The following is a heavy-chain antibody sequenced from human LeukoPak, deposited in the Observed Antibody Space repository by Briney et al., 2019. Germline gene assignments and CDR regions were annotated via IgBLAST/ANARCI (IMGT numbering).Heavy chain of an antibody. CDR2: ISYDGSNK. J-gene: IGHJ3*02. CDR3: AKRRDAFDI. V-gene: IGHV3-30-3*02. Sequence: GRSLRLSCAAPGFTFSSYAMHWVRQAPGKGLEWVAVISYDGSNKYYTDSVKGRFTISRDNSKNTLYLQMNSLRAEDTALYYCAKRRDAFDIWGQGTMVTVSS. CDR1: GFTFSSYA.